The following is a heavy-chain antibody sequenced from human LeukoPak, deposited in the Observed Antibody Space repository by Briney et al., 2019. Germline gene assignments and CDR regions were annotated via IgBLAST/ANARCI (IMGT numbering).Heavy chain of an antibody. D-gene: IGHD3-10*01. V-gene: IGHV1-69*02. J-gene: IGHJ4*02. CDR1: GYTFTSYY. CDR2: IIPILGIA. CDR3: ASAIVIGEFITPVFDY. Sequence: GASVKVSCKASGYTFTSYYMHWVRQAPGQGLEWMGRIIPILGIANYAQKFQGRVTITADKSTSTAYMELSSLRSEDTAVYYCASAIVIGEFITPVFDYWGQGTLVTVSS.